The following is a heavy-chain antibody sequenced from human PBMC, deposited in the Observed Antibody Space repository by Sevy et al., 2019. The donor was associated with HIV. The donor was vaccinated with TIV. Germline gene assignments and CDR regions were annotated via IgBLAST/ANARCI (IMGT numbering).Heavy chain of an antibody. V-gene: IGHV3-33*01. Sequence: GGSLRLSCAASGFTFSSYGMHWVRQAPGKGLEWVAVIWYDGSNKYYADSVKGRFTISRDNSKNTLYLQMNSLRAEDTAVYYCAGERGNDYGDYGPLDLWGRGTLVTVSS. CDR1: GFTFSSYG. CDR3: AGERGNDYGDYGPLDL. J-gene: IGHJ2*01. CDR2: IWYDGSNK. D-gene: IGHD4-17*01.